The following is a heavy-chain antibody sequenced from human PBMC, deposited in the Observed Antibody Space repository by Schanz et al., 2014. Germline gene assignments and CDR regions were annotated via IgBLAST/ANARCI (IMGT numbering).Heavy chain of an antibody. Sequence: QVRLVESGGGVVQPGRSLRLSCAASGFTLSSYGMHWVRQAPGKGLEWVAFINSDGTKRFYADSVKSRFTISRDNSKNTVYLQMNSLRPGDTAVYYCARNRGSGGQNWYFDLWGRGTRVTVSS. V-gene: IGHV3-30*03. D-gene: IGHD1-26*01. CDR3: ARNRGSGGQNWYFDL. CDR1: GFTLSSYG. J-gene: IGHJ2*01. CDR2: INSDGTKR.